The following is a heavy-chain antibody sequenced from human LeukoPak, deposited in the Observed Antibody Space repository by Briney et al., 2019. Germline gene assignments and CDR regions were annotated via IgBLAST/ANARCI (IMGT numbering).Heavy chain of an antibody. D-gene: IGHD1-1*01. CDR3: ARWRADESWYYYYMDV. CDR2: INYSGST. V-gene: IGHV4-61*08. Sequence: TSETLSLTCTVSGGSVDSSDYYWTWIRQPPGKGLEWIGYINYSGSTNYKPSLKSRVTISVDTSKNQFSLKLSSVTAADTAVYYCARWRADESWYYYYMDVWGKGATVTVSS. J-gene: IGHJ6*03. CDR1: GGSVDSSDYY.